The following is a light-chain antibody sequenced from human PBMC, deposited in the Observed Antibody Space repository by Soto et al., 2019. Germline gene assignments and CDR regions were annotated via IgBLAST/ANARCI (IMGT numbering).Light chain of an antibody. Sequence: EIVLVQSPGTLSLSPGERATLSCRASQSVSNNYLAWYQQKPGQAPRLLIYGASSRATGVPDRFSGSGTGTEFSLTITRLEPEDFAVYYCLQYGVSHLMFNFGQGTKVGVK. CDR2: GAS. CDR1: QSVSNNY. CDR3: LQYGVSHLMFN. V-gene: IGKV3-20*01. J-gene: IGKJ2*01.